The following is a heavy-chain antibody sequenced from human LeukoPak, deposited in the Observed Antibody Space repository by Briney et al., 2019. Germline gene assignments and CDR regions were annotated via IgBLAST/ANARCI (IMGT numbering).Heavy chain of an antibody. Sequence: PGGSLRLSCAASGFTFSSYWMSWVRQAPGKGLEWVANIKQDGSEKYYVDSVKGRFTISRDNAKNSLYLQMNSLRAEDTAVYYCAKDLSSITMVRGVIFGFDYWGQGTLVTVSS. CDR2: IKQDGSEK. CDR1: GFTFSSYW. D-gene: IGHD3-10*01. V-gene: IGHV3-7*01. J-gene: IGHJ4*02. CDR3: AKDLSSITMVRGVIFGFDY.